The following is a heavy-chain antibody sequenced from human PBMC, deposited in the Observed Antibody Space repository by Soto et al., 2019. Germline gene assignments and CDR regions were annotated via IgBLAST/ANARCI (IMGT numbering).Heavy chain of an antibody. CDR3: ARGLLLGYCSGGSCGNFDY. Sequence: ASVKVSCKASGYTFTSYYMHWVRQAPGQGLEWMGIINPSGGSTSYAQKFQGRVTMTRDTSTSTVYMELSSLRSEDTAVYYCARGLLLGYCSGGSCGNFDYWGQGTLVTVSS. J-gene: IGHJ4*02. CDR1: GYTFTSYY. CDR2: INPSGGST. V-gene: IGHV1-46*03. D-gene: IGHD2-15*01.